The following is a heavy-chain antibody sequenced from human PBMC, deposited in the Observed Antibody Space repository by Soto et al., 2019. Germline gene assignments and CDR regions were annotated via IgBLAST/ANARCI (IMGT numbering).Heavy chain of an antibody. CDR2: ISYDGSNK. Sequence: ESGGGVVQPGRSLRLSCAASGFTFRSYAMHWVRQAPGKGLEWVAVISYDGSNKYYADSVKGRFTISRDNSKNTLYPQMHSLRAEDTAVYYCARFGQGLSIDYWGQGTLVTVSS. CDR3: ARFGQGLSIDY. D-gene: IGHD6-19*01. V-gene: IGHV3-30-3*01. J-gene: IGHJ4*02. CDR1: GFTFRSYA.